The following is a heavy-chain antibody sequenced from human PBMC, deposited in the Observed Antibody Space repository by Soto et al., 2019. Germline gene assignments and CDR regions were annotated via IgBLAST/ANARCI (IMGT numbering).Heavy chain of an antibody. V-gene: IGHV1-24*01. D-gene: IGHD5-12*01. CDR1: GYTLTELS. Sequence: ASVKVSCKVSGYTLTELSMHWVRQAPGKGLEWMGGFDPEDGETIYAQKFQGRVTMTEDTSTDTAYMELSSLRSEDTAVYYCATVVYSGYDTNFDYWGQGTLVTVSS. CDR3: ATVVYSGYDTNFDY. J-gene: IGHJ4*02. CDR2: FDPEDGET.